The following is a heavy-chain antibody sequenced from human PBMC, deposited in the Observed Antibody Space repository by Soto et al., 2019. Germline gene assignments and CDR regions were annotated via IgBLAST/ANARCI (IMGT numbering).Heavy chain of an antibody. J-gene: IGHJ4*02. V-gene: IGHV2-5*02. CDR2: ISWDDDK. CDR1: GFSLSTSGVG. D-gene: IGHD3-3*01. CDR3: AHRHSSSGYFGY. Sequence: QITLKESGPTLVKPTQTLTLTCTFSGFSLSTSGVGVGWIRQPPGKALEWLAFISWDDDKRYSPSLKSRLTITKDTSKNQVVLRITNMDPVDTATYYCAHRHSSSGYFGYWGQGTLVTVSS.